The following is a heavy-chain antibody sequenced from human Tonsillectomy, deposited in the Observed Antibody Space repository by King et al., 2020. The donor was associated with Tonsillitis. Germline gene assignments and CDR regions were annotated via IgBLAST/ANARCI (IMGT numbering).Heavy chain of an antibody. D-gene: IGHD3-10*01. J-gene: IGHJ4*02. CDR1: GYTFTSYG. V-gene: IGHV1-18*01. CDR2: ISVYNGNT. CDR3: ARHAWFGELFLHFDY. Sequence: QLVQSGAEVKKPGASVKVSCKTSGYTFTSYGIGWVQQAPGQGLEWMGWISVYNGNTNYAQKFQGRVTMTTDTSTSTAYMELRSLRSDDTAMYYCARHAWFGELFLHFDYWGQGTLVTVSS.